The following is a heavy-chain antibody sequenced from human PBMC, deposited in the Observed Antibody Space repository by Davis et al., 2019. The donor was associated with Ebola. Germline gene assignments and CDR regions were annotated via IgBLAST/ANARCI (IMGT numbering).Heavy chain of an antibody. CDR3: TRGIAVAGEFDY. CDR1: FFPFSDYY. J-gene: IGHJ4*02. V-gene: IGHV3-11*03. Sequence: GGSLRLSCAASFFPFSDYYMSWVRQAQGKGLEWVSSISSSSSYIYYADSVKGRLTISRANAKNSLYLQMKSLRAEDTAVYYCTRGIAVAGEFDYWGQGTLVTVSS. CDR2: ISSSSSYI. D-gene: IGHD6-19*01.